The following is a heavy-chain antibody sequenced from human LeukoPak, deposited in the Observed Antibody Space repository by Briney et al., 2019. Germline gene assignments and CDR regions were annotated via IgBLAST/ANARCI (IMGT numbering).Heavy chain of an antibody. Sequence: ASVKVSCKASGYTFSNNDINWVRQATGQGLEWMGWMNPISGNTGLAQKFQGRVILTMQNSISTAYMEVSSLRSDDTAVYYCVRGAKCSGGGCDSKEYVYYFDYWGQGTLVTVSS. D-gene: IGHD6-25*01. V-gene: IGHV1-8*03. CDR1: GYTFSNND. CDR3: VRGAKCSGGGCDSKEYVYYFDY. CDR2: MNPISGNT. J-gene: IGHJ4*02.